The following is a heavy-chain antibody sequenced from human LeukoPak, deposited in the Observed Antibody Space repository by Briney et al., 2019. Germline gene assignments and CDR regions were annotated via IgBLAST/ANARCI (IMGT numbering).Heavy chain of an antibody. CDR2: IYSSSRFI. CDR3: AGGGGSRGGVTTNFDY. Sequence: GGSLRLSCAASGFTLGRFPMDWLRQATGKGREWVSYIYSSSRFIHYADSVKGRFTLSRDKARNALLLQMNSLRAHDTVVQYGAGGGGSRGGVTTNFDYWGQGTLVTVSS. D-gene: IGHD2-15*01. V-gene: IGHV3-21*01. CDR1: GFTLGRFP. J-gene: IGHJ4*02.